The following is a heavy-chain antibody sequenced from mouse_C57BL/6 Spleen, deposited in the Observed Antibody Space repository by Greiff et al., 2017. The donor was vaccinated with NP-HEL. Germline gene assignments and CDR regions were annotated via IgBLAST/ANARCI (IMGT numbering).Heavy chain of an antibody. V-gene: IGHV1-26*01. Sequence: EVQLQQSGPELVKPGASVKISCKASGYTFTDYYMNWVKQSHGKSLEWIGDINPNNGGTSYNQKFKGKATLTVDKSSSTAYMELRSLTSEDSAVYYCARGRGIDVWGTGTTVTVSS. CDR2: INPNNGGT. CDR3: ARGRGIDV. CDR1: GYTFTDYY. J-gene: IGHJ1*03.